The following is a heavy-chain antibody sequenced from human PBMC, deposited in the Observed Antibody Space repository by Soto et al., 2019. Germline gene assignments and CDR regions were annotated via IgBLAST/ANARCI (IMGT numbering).Heavy chain of an antibody. CDR2: IDPSNSFT. J-gene: IGHJ4*02. CDR1: GDTFTSYW. CDR3: ARYTGLGPLPFDY. V-gene: IGHV5-10-1*01. Sequence: ESLKISCQVFGDTFTSYWITWGRQMPGKGLEWGGGIDPSNSFTDYNQYFEGNVIISVDSSVSTAYLHWRGLKASDTAVYYCARYTGLGPLPFDYWGQGNPLTLSS.